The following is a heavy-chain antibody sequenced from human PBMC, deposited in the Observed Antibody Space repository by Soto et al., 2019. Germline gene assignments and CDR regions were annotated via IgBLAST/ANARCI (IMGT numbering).Heavy chain of an antibody. V-gene: IGHV4-4*02. CDR3: ASRGVSSAWSPGGH. J-gene: IGHJ4*02. Sequence: QVQLQESGPGLVKPSGTLSLTCAVSGGSISSTNWWSWVRQPPGKGLEWIGEIYHSASANYSPSLKSRVTISVDKSKNQFSLELSSVTAADTAVYYCASRGVSSAWSPGGHWGQGTLVTVSS. CDR2: IYHSASA. D-gene: IGHD6-19*01. CDR1: GGSISSTNW.